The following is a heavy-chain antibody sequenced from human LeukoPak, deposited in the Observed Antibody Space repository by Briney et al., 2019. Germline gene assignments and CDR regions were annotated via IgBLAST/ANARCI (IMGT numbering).Heavy chain of an antibody. CDR1: GGSISSYY. Sequence: PSETLSLTCTVSGGSISSYYWSWIRQPAGKGLEWIGRIYTSGSTNYNPSLKSRVTISVDTSKNQFSLKLSSVTAADTAVYYCARLSGYSYGFSQYYYMDVLGKGTTVTVSS. CDR3: ARLSGYSYGFSQYYYMDV. J-gene: IGHJ6*03. V-gene: IGHV4-4*07. CDR2: IYTSGST. D-gene: IGHD5-18*01.